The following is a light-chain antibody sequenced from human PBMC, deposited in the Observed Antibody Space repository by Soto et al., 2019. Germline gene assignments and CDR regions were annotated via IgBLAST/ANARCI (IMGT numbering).Light chain of an antibody. CDR3: QQYYSTPLT. V-gene: IGKV4-1*01. J-gene: IGKJ4*01. CDR1: QSVLYSSNNKNY. Sequence: DIVMTQSPDSLAVSLGERATINCKSSQSVLYSSNNKNYLAWYQQKPGQPPKLLTSWASTRESGVPDRFSGSGSGTDFTLTISSLQTEDVAVYYCQQYYSTPLTFGGGTRVEIK. CDR2: WAS.